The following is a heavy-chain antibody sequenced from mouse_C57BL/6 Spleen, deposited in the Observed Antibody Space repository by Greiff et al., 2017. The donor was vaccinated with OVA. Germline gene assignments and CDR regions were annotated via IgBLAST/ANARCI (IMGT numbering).Heavy chain of an antibody. CDR3: ARDGDDYDVGFAY. Sequence: QVQLQQPGAELVKPGASVKLSCKASGYTFTSYWMHWVKQRPGQGLEWIGMIHPNSGSTNYNEKFKSKATLTVDKSSSTAYMQLSSLTSEDSAVYYGARDGDDYDVGFAYWGQGTLVTVSA. V-gene: IGHV1-64*01. D-gene: IGHD2-4*01. CDR2: IHPNSGST. CDR1: GYTFTSYW. J-gene: IGHJ3*01.